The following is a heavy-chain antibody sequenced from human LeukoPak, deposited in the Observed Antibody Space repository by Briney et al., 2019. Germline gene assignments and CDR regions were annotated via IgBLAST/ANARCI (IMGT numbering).Heavy chain of an antibody. J-gene: IGHJ4*02. CDR2: ISSSGSTI. CDR3: ARDQYCSGGSCYHPIDY. V-gene: IGHV3-48*03. Sequence: GGSLRLSCEASGFTFSSYEMNWVRQAPGQGLEWVSYISSSGSTIYYADSVKGRFTISRDNAKNSLYLQMNSLRAEDTAVYYCARDQYCSGGSCYHPIDYWGQGTLVTVSS. D-gene: IGHD2-15*01. CDR1: GFTFSSYE.